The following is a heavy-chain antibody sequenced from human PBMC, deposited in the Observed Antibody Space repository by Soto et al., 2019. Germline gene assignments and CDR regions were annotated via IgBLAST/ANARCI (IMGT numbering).Heavy chain of an antibody. Sequence: QVQLVQSGAEVKKPGASVKVSCRTSGYTFTHYYIHWVRQAPGQGLERLAIINPASGSTNYAQDYLGRVTLTMETSTTRVYMELSGMRAEVTVIFCGARDLAAGDHWGQGTLVTVSS. CDR3: ARDLAAGDH. CDR1: GYTFTHYY. V-gene: IGHV1-46*01. D-gene: IGHD6-13*01. J-gene: IGHJ4*02. CDR2: INPASGST.